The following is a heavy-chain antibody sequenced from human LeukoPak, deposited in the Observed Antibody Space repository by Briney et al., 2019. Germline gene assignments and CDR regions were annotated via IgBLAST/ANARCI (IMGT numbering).Heavy chain of an antibody. Sequence: GGSLRLSCAASGFTFSSYWMNWVRQAPGKGLEWVANIRQDGSEKYYVDSVKGRFTISRDNAKKSLYLQLNSLRAEDTAVYYCARTWSDWFDPWGQGTLVTVSS. CDR3: ARTWSDWFDP. J-gene: IGHJ5*02. CDR2: IRQDGSEK. D-gene: IGHD2-15*01. CDR1: GFTFSSYW. V-gene: IGHV3-7*01.